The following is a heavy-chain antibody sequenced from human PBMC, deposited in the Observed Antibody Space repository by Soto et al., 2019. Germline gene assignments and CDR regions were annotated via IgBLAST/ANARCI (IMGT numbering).Heavy chain of an antibody. Sequence: EVQLVESGGGLVQPGGSLRLSCAASGFTFSRYSMNWVRQAPGKGLEWVSSISSSSSYIYYADSVKGRFTISRDNAKNSLYLQMNSLRAEDTAVYYCATIAARRRAFDIWGQGTMVTVSS. CDR1: GFTFSRYS. D-gene: IGHD6-6*01. CDR3: ATIAARRRAFDI. V-gene: IGHV3-21*01. J-gene: IGHJ3*02. CDR2: ISSSSSYI.